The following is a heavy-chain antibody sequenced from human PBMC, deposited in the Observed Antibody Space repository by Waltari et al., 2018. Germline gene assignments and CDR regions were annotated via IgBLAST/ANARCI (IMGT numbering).Heavy chain of an antibody. D-gene: IGHD1-26*01. J-gene: IGHJ3*02. CDR2: IYYSGST. V-gene: IGHV4-31*01. CDR1: GGSISSGGYY. Sequence: QVQLQESGPGLVKPSQTLSLTCPVSGGSISSGGYYWSWIRQHPGQGLEWIGYIYYSGSTYYNPSLKSLVTISVDTSKNQFSLKLSSVTAADTAVYYCAAWGRSSRELSFDIWGQGTMVTVSS. CDR3: AAWGRSSRELSFDI.